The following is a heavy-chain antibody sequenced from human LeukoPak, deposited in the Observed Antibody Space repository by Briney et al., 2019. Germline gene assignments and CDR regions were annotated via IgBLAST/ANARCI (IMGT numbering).Heavy chain of an antibody. D-gene: IGHD3-10*01. Sequence: GGSLRLSCSASGFTFSSYAMSWGRQAPGKGLEWVAVVWYDGNNKYYADSVKGRFTISRDNSKNTLYLQMNSLRAEDTAVYFCARDLKPTYYYGSGSYKPTEFDPWGQGTLVTVSS. CDR1: GFTFSSYA. CDR3: ARDLKPTYYYGSGSYKPTEFDP. J-gene: IGHJ5*02. CDR2: VWYDGNNK. V-gene: IGHV3-33*08.